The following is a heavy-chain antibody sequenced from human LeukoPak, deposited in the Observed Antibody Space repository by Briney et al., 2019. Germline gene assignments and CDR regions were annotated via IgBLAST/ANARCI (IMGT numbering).Heavy chain of an antibody. CDR3: AKDRTDYYFDY. V-gene: IGHV3-30*18. CDR2: ISSDGRNE. CDR1: GFTFSSYG. J-gene: IGHJ4*02. Sequence: GGSLRLSCAASGFTFSSYGMHWVRQAPGKGLEWVAVISSDGRNEYYADSVKGRFTISRGNSKNTLYLQMSSLRGEDTAVYYCAKDRTDYYFDYWGQGTLVTVSS.